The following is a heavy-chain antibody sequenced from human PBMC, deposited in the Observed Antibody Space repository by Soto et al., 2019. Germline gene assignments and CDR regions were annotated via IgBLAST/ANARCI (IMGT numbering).Heavy chain of an antibody. V-gene: IGHV3-23*01. CDR3: AKGGVPQYCSGGSCYEDDAHYYYYGMDV. Sequence: PGGSLRLSCAASGFTFSSYAMSWVRQAPGKGLEWVSPISGSGGSTYYADSVKGRFTISRDNSKNTLYLQMNSLRAEDTAVYYCAKGGVPQYCSGGSCYEDDAHYYYYGMDVWGQGTTVTVSS. D-gene: IGHD2-15*01. CDR2: ISGSGGST. CDR1: GFTFSSYA. J-gene: IGHJ6*02.